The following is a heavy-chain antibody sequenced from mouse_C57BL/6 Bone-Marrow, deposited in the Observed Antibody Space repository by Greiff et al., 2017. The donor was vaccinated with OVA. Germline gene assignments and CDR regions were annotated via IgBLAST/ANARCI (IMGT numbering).Heavy chain of an antibody. J-gene: IGHJ4*01. Sequence: EVQLQQSGPELVKPGASVKISCKASGYTFTDYYMNWVKQSHGKSLEWIGDINPNNGGTSYNQKFKGKATLTVDKSSSTAYMEHRSLTSEDSAVYYCARRGYNSSLADYWGQGTSVTVSS. CDR1: GYTFTDYY. V-gene: IGHV1-26*01. CDR2: INPNNGGT. D-gene: IGHD2-12*01. CDR3: ARRGYNSSLADY.